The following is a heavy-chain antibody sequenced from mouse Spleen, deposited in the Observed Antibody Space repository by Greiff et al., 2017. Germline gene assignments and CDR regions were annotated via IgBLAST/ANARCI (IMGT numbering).Heavy chain of an antibody. D-gene: IGHD1-2*01. J-gene: IGHJ4*01. CDR3: ARDRLGLYAMDY. CDR1: GFTFSSYA. V-gene: IGHV5-4*01. CDR2: ISDGGSYT. Sequence: EVKLVESGGGLVKPGGSLKLSCAASGFTFSSYAMSWVRQTPEKRLEWVATISDGGSYTYYPDNVKGRFTISRDNAKNNLYLQMSHLKSEDTAMYYCARDRLGLYAMDYWGQGTSVTVSS.